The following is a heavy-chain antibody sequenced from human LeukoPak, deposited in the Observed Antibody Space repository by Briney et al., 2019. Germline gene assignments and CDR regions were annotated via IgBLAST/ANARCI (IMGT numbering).Heavy chain of an antibody. D-gene: IGHD6-19*01. Sequence: GGSLRLSCAVSGFTLSNSWMHWDRQAPGKGLEWVAVISSDGSNKYYAGSVEGRFTISRDNYNNTLLLQMNSLRAEDTAVYYCARTDISGWSRPLDCWGQGTLVTVSS. V-gene: IGHV3-30-3*01. CDR1: GFTLSNSW. CDR3: ARTDISGWSRPLDC. J-gene: IGHJ4*02. CDR2: ISSDGSNK.